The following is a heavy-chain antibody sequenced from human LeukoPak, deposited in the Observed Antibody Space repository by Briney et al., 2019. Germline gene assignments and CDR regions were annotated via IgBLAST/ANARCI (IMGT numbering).Heavy chain of an antibody. CDR3: ARNSRGDFWSGYYSD. CDR1: GGSISSYY. V-gene: IGHV4-59*01. D-gene: IGHD3-3*01. J-gene: IGHJ4*02. CDR2: IYYSGST. Sequence: SETLSLTCTVSGGSISSYYWSWIRQPPGKGLEWIGYIYYSGSTNYNSSLKSRVTISVDTSKNQFSLKLSSVTAADTAVYYCARNSRGDFWSGYYSDWGQETLVTVSS.